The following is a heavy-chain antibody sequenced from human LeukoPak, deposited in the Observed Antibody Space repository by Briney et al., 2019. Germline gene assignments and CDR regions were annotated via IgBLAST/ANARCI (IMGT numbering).Heavy chain of an antibody. CDR3: ARETGGGNSGGYFDY. D-gene: IGHD4-23*01. Sequence: PSQTLSLTCTVSGGSISSGSYYWSWIRQPAGKGLEWIGRIYASGSTKYNPSLKSRVTISVDTSKNQFSLKLSSVTAADTAVYYCARETGGGNSGGYFDYWGQGTLVTVSS. V-gene: IGHV4-61*02. CDR1: GGSISSGSYY. CDR2: IYASGST. J-gene: IGHJ4*02.